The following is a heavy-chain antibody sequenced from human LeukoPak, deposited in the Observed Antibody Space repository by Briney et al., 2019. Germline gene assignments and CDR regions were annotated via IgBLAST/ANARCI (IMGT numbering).Heavy chain of an antibody. CDR1: GGSISSSSYY. V-gene: IGHV4-39*01. CDR2: IYYSGST. D-gene: IGHD4-11*01. J-gene: IGHJ5*02. Sequence: SETLSLACTVSGGSISSSSYYWGWIRQPPGKGLEWIGSIYYSGSTYYNPSLKSRVTISVDTSKNQFSLKLSSVTAADTAVYYCARRDYSNYNNWFDPWGQGTLVTVSS. CDR3: ARRDYSNYNNWFDP.